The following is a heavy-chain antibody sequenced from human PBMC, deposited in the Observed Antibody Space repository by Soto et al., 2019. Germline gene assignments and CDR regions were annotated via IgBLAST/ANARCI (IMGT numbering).Heavy chain of an antibody. D-gene: IGHD6-6*01. V-gene: IGHV4-61*01. Sequence: PSETLSLTCSVSGGFITGASYYWSWVRQPPGKGLQLMGYTHYSGTAKYGPSLQSRLIISVDTSKNQFSLTLTSVTAADTAVYYCARMFRSSFGTFFDLWGQGILVTVSS. CDR1: GGFITGASYY. CDR2: THYSGTA. J-gene: IGHJ4*02. CDR3: ARMFRSSFGTFFDL.